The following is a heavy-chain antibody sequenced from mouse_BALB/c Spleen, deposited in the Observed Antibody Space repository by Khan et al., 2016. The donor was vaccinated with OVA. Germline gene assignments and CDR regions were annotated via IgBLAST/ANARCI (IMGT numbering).Heavy chain of an antibody. CDR1: GYTFTSDY. CDR2: IYPGNVNT. Sequence: QVQLQQPGPELVKPGASVRISCKASGYTFTSDYIHWVKQRPGQGLEWIGWIYPGNVNTKYNDNFKGKATLPADKSSTTAYMQLNSLTSEDSALYACAIHRGALDYWGQGTSVTVSS. CDR3: AIHRGALDY. V-gene: IGHV1S56*01. J-gene: IGHJ4*01.